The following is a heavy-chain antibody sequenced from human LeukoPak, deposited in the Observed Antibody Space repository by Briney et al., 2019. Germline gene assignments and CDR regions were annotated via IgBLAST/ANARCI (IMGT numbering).Heavy chain of an antibody. Sequence: GGSLRLSCAASGFTFSDYYMSWIRQAPGKGLEWVSYISSSGSTIYYADSVKSRFTISRDNAKNPLYLQMNSLRAEDTAVYYCARDWRQQLGPFDYWGQETLVTVSS. D-gene: IGHD6-13*01. J-gene: IGHJ4*02. CDR2: ISSSGSTI. CDR1: GFTFSDYY. V-gene: IGHV3-11*04. CDR3: ARDWRQQLGPFDY.